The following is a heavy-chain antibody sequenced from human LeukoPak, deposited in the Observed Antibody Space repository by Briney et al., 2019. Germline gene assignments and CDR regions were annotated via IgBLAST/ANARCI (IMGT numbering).Heavy chain of an antibody. J-gene: IGHJ6*03. D-gene: IGHD3-10*01. Sequence: SQTLSLTCTVSGGSMSSSNYDWGWIRQPPGKGLEWIGSIYYGGSTYYTPSLKSRATISVDTSKNQFSLRLGSVTAADTAVYYCARHLRGYTSSSASYYYMDVWGTGTTVTVSS. CDR1: GGSMSSSNYD. V-gene: IGHV4-39*01. CDR3: ARHLRGYTSSSASYYYMDV. CDR2: IYYGGST.